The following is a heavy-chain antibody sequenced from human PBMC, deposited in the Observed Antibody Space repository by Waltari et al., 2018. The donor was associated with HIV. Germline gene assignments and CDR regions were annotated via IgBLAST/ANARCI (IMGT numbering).Heavy chain of an antibody. CDR2: INSEGSIT. CDR1: GFTFSSYW. V-gene: IGHV3-74*01. J-gene: IGHJ1*01. Sequence: EVQLVESGGGLVQPGGSLRLSCAASGFTFSSYWMHWVRQASGKGLVLVSRINSEGSITSHADSVKGRFTISRDNARNTLYLQMNSLGAEDTAMYYCAKGGTSGYTFGFGRWGQGTLVTVSS. D-gene: IGHD5-18*01. CDR3: AKGGTSGYTFGFGR.